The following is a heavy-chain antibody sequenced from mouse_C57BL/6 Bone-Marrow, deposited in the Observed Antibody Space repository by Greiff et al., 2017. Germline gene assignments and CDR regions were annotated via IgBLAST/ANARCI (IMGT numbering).Heavy chain of an antibody. CDR2: INPNNGGT. Sequence: EVHLVESGPELVKPGASVKIPCKASGYTFTDYNMDWVKQSHGKSLEWIGDINPNNGGTIYNQKFKGKATLTVDKSSSTAYMELRSLTSEDTAVYYCARSRMVTTWYFDYWGQGTTLTVSS. CDR3: ARSRMVTTWYFDY. CDR1: GYTFTDYN. V-gene: IGHV1-18*01. D-gene: IGHD2-2*01. J-gene: IGHJ2*01.